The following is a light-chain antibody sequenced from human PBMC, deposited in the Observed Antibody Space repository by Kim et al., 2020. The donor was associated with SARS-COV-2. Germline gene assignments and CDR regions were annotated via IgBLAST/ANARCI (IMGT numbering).Light chain of an antibody. CDR1: SSDVGGYNY. Sequence: QSVTISCTGTSSDVGGYNYVSWYQQHPGKAPKLMIYDVSKRPSAVPDRFSGSKSDNTASLTISGLQAEDEADYFCSSYAGSNYPYVFGTGTKVTVL. CDR2: DVS. V-gene: IGLV2-11*03. J-gene: IGLJ1*01. CDR3: SSYAGSNYPYV.